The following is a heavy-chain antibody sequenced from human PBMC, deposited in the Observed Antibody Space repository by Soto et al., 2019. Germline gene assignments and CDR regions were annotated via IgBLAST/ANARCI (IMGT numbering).Heavy chain of an antibody. D-gene: IGHD3-22*01. CDR1: GYSFSFYW. CDR2: MYPDDSDI. Sequence: PGESLKISCKASGYSFSFYWIGWVRQMPGKGLGWMAIMYPDDSDIRYSPSFEAHVTISADKSTSTAFLQWSSLKASDTAMYYCATAYVYDFENSNYYRDAFDIWGQGTLVTVSS. J-gene: IGHJ3*02. V-gene: IGHV5-51*01. CDR3: ATAYVYDFENSNYYRDAFDI.